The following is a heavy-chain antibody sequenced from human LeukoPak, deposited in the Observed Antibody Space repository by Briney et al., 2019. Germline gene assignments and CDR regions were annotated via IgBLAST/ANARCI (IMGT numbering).Heavy chain of an antibody. CDR1: RYTFPRYG. V-gene: IGHV1-18*01. D-gene: IGHD2-2*01. J-gene: IGHJ5*02. CDR2: ISAYNGNT. CDR3: ARPMIREVVGPAATWFDP. Sequence: GASVKVSCKASRYTFPRYGISWVRQAPGQGLEWVGWISAYNGNTNYVQKLQGGVTMTTDTSTSTANMEMTSLRYDDTAVYYCARPMIREVVGPAATWFDPWGQGTLVTVSS.